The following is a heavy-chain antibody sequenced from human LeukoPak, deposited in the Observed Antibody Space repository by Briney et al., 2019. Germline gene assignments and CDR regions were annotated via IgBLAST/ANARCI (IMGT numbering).Heavy chain of an antibody. Sequence: SETLSLTCAVYGGSFSGYYWSWIRQPPGKGLEWIGEINHSGSTNYNPSLKSRVTISVDTSKNQFSLKLSSVTAADTAVYYCARGTVVTTLGYWGQGTLVTVSS. CDR3: ARGTVVTTLGY. V-gene: IGHV4-34*01. J-gene: IGHJ4*02. D-gene: IGHD4-23*01. CDR1: GGSFSGYY. CDR2: INHSGST.